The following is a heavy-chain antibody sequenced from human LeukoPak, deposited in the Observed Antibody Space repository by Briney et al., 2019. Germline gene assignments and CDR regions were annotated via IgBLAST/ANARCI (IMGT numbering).Heavy chain of an antibody. J-gene: IGHJ5*02. CDR1: GGSISSYY. CDR2: IYTSGST. Sequence: SETLSLTCTVSGGSISSYYWSWIRQPAGKGLEWIGRIYTSGSTNYNPSLKSRVTMSVDTSKNQFSLKLSSVTAADTAVYYCARDRRIAVAASNWFDPWGQGTLVTVSS. CDR3: ARDRRIAVAASNWFDP. V-gene: IGHV4-4*07. D-gene: IGHD6-19*01.